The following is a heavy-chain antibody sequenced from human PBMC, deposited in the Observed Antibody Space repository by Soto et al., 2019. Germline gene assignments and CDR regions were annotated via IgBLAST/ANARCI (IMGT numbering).Heavy chain of an antibody. CDR2: INTYHGNT. Sequence: QVQLVQSGAELKKPGASVKVSCKASGYTFTNYRISWVRQAPGQGLEWMGWINTYHGNTKYAQKLQGRVTMTKDTSTSTAYMELTRMRSDDTAVYYCARSPGYSASWGYFYYGMKIWGQGTPVIVSS. D-gene: IGHD6-13*01. V-gene: IGHV1-18*01. CDR1: GYTFTNYR. J-gene: IGHJ6*02. CDR3: ARSPGYSASWGYFYYGMKI.